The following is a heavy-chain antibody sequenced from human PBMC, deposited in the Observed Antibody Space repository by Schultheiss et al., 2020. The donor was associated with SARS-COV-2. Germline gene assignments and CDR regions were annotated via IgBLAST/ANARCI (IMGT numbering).Heavy chain of an antibody. V-gene: IGHV4-34*01. CDR3: ARRGSGIGIPFIDL. J-gene: IGHJ2*01. CDR1: GGSFSGYY. Sequence: SETLSLTCAVYGGSFSGYYWSWIRQPPGKGLEWIGYIYYSGSTYYNPSLKSRVTISVDTSKNQFSLKLSSVTAADTAVYYCARRGSGIGIPFIDLWGRGTLVTVSS. D-gene: IGHD2-21*01. CDR2: IYYSGST.